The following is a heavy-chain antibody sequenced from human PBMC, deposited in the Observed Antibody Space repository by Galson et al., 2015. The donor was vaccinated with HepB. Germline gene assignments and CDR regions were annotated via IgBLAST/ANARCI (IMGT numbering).Heavy chain of an antibody. CDR3: ARDLGYCSSTSCYTLEWAFDP. CDR2: IWYDGSNK. D-gene: IGHD2-2*02. Sequence: SLRLSCAASGFTFSSYFMHWVRQAPGKGLEWVAVIWYDGSNKYYADSVKGRFTISRDNSKNTLYLQMNSLRAEDTAVYYCARDLGYCSSTSCYTLEWAFDPWGQGTLVTVSS. J-gene: IGHJ5*02. V-gene: IGHV3-33*01. CDR1: GFTFSSYF.